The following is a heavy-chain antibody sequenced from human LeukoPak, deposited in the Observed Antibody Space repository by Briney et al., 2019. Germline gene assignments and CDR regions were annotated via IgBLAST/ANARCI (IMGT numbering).Heavy chain of an antibody. CDR3: ARRPYYYDSSGYYYFDY. CDR2: IKQDGSEK. D-gene: IGHD3-22*01. CDR1: GFTFSSYW. Sequence: GGSLRLSCAASGFTFSSYWMSWVRQAPGKGLEWVANIKQDGSEKYYVDSVKGRFTISRDNAKNSLYLQMNSLRAEDTAVYYCARRPYYYDSSGYYYFDYWGQGTLVNVSS. V-gene: IGHV3-7*01. J-gene: IGHJ4*02.